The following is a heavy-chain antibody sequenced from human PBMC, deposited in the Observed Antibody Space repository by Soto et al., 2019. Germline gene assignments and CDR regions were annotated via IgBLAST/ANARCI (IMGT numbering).Heavy chain of an antibody. Sequence: SETLYLTCTVSVGSFSNMSDYWSWFRQPPGKGLEWIGYIYYSGSADYNPSLGSRVTISLDTSKNQFSLKLSSVTTADTAVYYCARESSVAGSYYFDYWGQGTLVTVSS. V-gene: IGHV4-61*01. CDR3: ARESSVAGSYYFDY. CDR2: IYYSGSA. J-gene: IGHJ4*02. CDR1: VGSFSNMSDY. D-gene: IGHD6-19*01.